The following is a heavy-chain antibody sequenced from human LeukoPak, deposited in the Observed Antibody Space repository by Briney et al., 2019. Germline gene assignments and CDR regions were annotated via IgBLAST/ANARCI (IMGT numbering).Heavy chain of an antibody. V-gene: IGHV4-59*01. D-gene: IGHD6-13*01. J-gene: IGHJ6*02. CDR1: GGSISSYY. CDR3: ARVRYSSPSVGMDV. Sequence: SETLSLTCIVSGGSISSYYWSWIRQPPGKGLEWIGYIYYSGSTNYNPSLKSRVTISVDTSKNQFSLKLSSVTAADTAVYYCARVRYSSPSVGMDVWGQGTTVTVSS. CDR2: IYYSGST.